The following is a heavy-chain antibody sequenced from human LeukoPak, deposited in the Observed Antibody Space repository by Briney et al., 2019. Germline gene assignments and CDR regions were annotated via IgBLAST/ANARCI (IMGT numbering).Heavy chain of an antibody. CDR1: GYSISSGYY. Sequence: KASETLSLTCTVSGYSISSGYYWGWIRQPPGKGLEWIGSIYHSGSTYYNPSLKSRVTISVDTSKNQFSLKLTSVTAADTAVYFCARSRGGFGDYGSWFDPWGQGTLVTVSS. J-gene: IGHJ5*02. D-gene: IGHD4-17*01. V-gene: IGHV4-38-2*02. CDR2: IYHSGST. CDR3: ARSRGGFGDYGSWFDP.